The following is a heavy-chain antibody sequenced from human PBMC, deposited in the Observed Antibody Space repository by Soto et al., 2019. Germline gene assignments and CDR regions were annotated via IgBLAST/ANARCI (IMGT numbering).Heavy chain of an antibody. J-gene: IGHJ4*02. D-gene: IGHD1-7*01. CDR1: GFNVDNYG. CDR3: AKDRVGGTFYTPLGF. CDR2: ITYDGTNK. V-gene: IGHV3-30*18. Sequence: ILSCPASGFNVDNYGMNWVRHATGKGLEWVAVITYDGTNKYYADSVKGRFTISRDNSKNTLSLHLNTLKPEDTSVYHCAKDRVGGTFYTPLGFWGQGTMVTVSS.